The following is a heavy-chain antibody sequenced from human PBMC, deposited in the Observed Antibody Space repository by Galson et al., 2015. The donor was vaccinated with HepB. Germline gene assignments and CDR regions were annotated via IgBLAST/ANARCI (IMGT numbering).Heavy chain of an antibody. V-gene: IGHV3-30*04. D-gene: IGHD6-19*01. Sequence: SLRLSCAASGFTFSAYAVHWVRQAPGKGLERVAIISYDGSDKYYADSVKGRFTISRDNSKNTLYLQMNSLTAEDTAIYYCARDLWTTYSSGWPLDYWGQGTLVTVSS. CDR1: GFTFSAYA. CDR2: ISYDGSDK. CDR3: ARDLWTTYSSGWPLDY. J-gene: IGHJ4*02.